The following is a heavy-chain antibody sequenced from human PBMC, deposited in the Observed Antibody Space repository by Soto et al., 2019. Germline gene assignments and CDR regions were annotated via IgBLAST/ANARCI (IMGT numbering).Heavy chain of an antibody. V-gene: IGHV3-23*01. J-gene: IGHJ4*02. CDR2: ISGSGGST. Sequence: EVQLLESGGGLVQPGGSLRLSCAASGFTFSSYAMSWVRQAPGKGLEWVSAISGSGGSTYYADSVKGRFTISRDNSKNSLYLQMNSLRDEDTAVYYCAKLSGIVVVPALTGYFDYWGQGPLVTVSS. D-gene: IGHD2-2*01. CDR3: AKLSGIVVVPALTGYFDY. CDR1: GFTFSSYA.